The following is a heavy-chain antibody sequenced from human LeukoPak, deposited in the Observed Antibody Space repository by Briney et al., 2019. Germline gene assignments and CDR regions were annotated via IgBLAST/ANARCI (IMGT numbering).Heavy chain of an antibody. CDR2: LYHGGIT. J-gene: IGHJ5*02. V-gene: IGHV4-38-2*02. D-gene: IGHD1-1*01. CDR3: ARVGVQLERRWFDP. CDR1: GYSISRDYY. Sequence: PSETLSLTCTVSGYSISRDYYWGWIRPSPGKGLEWIGSLYHGGITFYNPSLKGRVTMSADMSKNQFSLRLSSVTAADTAVYYCARVGVQLERRWFDPWGQGTLVTVSS.